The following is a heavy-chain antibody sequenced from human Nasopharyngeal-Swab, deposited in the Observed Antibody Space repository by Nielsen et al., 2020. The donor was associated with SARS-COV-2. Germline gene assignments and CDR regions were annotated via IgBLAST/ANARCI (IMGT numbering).Heavy chain of an antibody. CDR3: TRGSRYYPDYYFGMDV. V-gene: IGHV3-49*03. CDR2: IRSKAYGGTT. CDR1: GFTFGDYV. D-gene: IGHD3-3*01. Sequence: SLRLSCTASGFTFGDYVMTWFRQAPGKGLEWVGFIRSKAYGGTTEYAASVKGRFSISRDDSKRIAYLQMNSLKTEDTAVYYCTRGSRYYPDYYFGMDVWGQGTTVTVSS. J-gene: IGHJ6*02.